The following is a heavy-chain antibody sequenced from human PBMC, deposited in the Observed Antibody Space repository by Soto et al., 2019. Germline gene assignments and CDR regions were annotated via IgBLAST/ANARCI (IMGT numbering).Heavy chain of an antibody. D-gene: IGHD1-26*01. CDR2: IYSDSSST. Sequence: EVQLVESGGGLVQPGGSLRLSCATSGFTFSRYWMHWVRQAPGKGLVWVSCIYSDSSSTNYADSVKGRFTISRDNAKNTLYLQMNSLRAEETAVYYCVRDDGGSYYVNWFDVWGQGTLVTVSS. J-gene: IGHJ5*02. CDR1: GFTFSRYW. V-gene: IGHV3-74*01. CDR3: VRDDGGSYYVNWFDV.